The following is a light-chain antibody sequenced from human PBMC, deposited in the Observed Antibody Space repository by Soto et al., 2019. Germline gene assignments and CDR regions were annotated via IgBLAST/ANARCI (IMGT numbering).Light chain of an antibody. CDR2: DTS. CDR1: QDIKHY. J-gene: IGKJ5*01. V-gene: IGKV1-33*01. CDR3: QQYDNLPIT. Sequence: DIQMTQSPSSLSASVGDRVTITCQARQDIKHYLNWYQRKPGKAPNLLIYDTSVLETGVQSRFSGSKSGTDFTFTISSLQPEDVATYYCQQYDNLPITVGQGTRLEIK.